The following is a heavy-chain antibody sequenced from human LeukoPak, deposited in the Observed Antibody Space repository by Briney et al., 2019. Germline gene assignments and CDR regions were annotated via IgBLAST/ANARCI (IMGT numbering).Heavy chain of an antibody. CDR3: AKQLGYCSDGSCYFPY. J-gene: IGHJ4*02. Sequence: GGSLRLSCAASGFTFSSSAMSWVRQAPGKGLEWVSAISNNGGYTYYADSVQGRFTISRDNSESTLCLQMNSLRAEDTAVYYCAKQLGYCSDGSCYFPYWGQGTLVTVSS. D-gene: IGHD2-15*01. CDR2: ISNNGGYT. V-gene: IGHV3-23*01. CDR1: GFTFSSSA.